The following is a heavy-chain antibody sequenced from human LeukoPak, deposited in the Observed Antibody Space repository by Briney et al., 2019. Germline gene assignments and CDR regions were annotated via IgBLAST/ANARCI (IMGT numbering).Heavy chain of an antibody. D-gene: IGHD6-13*01. J-gene: IGHJ5*02. CDR1: GGSIHSYY. Sequence: PSETLSLTCTVSGGSIHSYYWSWIRQPAGKGLEWIGRIYTSGSTNYNPSLKSRVTMSIDTSKKQFSLKVNSVTAADTAVYYYATYDQQLAFDNWGQGTLVTVSS. CDR2: IYTSGST. V-gene: IGHV4-4*07. CDR3: ATYDQQLAFDN.